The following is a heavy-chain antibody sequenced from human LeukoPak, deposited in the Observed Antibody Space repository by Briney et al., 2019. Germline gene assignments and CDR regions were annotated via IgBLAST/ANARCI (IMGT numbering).Heavy chain of an antibody. D-gene: IGHD2-2*01. CDR3: AKDRGSGYCSSTSCSNWFDP. CDR2: IWYDGNNK. V-gene: IGHV3-30*02. Sequence: GGSLRLSCAASGFTFNTYGMHWVRQAPGKGLEWVALIWYDGNNKYYADSVKGRFTISRDNSKNTLYLQMNSLRAEDTAVYYCAKDRGSGYCSSTSCSNWFDPWGQGTLVTVSS. J-gene: IGHJ5*02. CDR1: GFTFNTYG.